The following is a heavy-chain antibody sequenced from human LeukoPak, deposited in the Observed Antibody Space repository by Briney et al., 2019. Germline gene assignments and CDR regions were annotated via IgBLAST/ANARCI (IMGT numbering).Heavy chain of an antibody. CDR3: ARVFYYDGSDYRNWFDP. V-gene: IGHV1-3*01. Sequence: ASVKVSCKASGHTFTSYTMHWVRQAPGQGLEWMGWINAGNGNTKYSQKFQGRVTIARDTSASTAYMELSSLRSEDTAVYYCARVFYYDGSDYRNWFDPWGQGTLVTVSS. CDR2: INAGNGNT. CDR1: GHTFTSYT. J-gene: IGHJ5*02. D-gene: IGHD3-22*01.